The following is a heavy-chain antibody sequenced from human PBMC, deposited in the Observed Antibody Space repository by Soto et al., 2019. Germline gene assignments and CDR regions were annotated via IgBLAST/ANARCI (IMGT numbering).Heavy chain of an antibody. CDR3: AKGQYSGVAGGLDY. D-gene: IGHD1-26*01. Sequence: EVHLLESGGGLVQPGGSLRLSCAASGLTFKSYAMSWVRQAPGKGLEWVSGISGSGGSTDYADSVKGRFTISRDNSKNTLYLQMNSLRVEDTAIYYCAKGQYSGVAGGLDYWGQGTLVTVSS. V-gene: IGHV3-23*01. J-gene: IGHJ4*02. CDR1: GLTFKSYA. CDR2: ISGSGGST.